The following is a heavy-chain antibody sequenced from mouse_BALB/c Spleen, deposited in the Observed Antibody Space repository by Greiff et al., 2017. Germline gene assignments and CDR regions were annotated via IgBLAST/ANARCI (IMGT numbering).Heavy chain of an antibody. CDR1: GFSLTSCG. CDR2: IWAGGSS. Sequence: QVQLKQSGPGLVAPSQSLSITCTLSGFSLTSCGVHWVRQPPGKGLEWLGVIWAGGSSNYNSALMSRLSISKDNTKGQVFLKMNSLQTDDTDMYYCAREEWFAYGGQGTLVTVSA. V-gene: IGHV2-9*02. CDR3: AREEWFAY. J-gene: IGHJ3*01.